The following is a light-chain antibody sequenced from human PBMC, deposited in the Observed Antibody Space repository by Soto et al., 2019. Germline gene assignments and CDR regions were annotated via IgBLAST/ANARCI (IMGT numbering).Light chain of an antibody. CDR1: QSISNW. J-gene: IGKJ2*01. CDR2: KAS. V-gene: IGKV1-5*03. CDR3: QQYNSSPYT. Sequence: DIQMTQSPSTLSASVGDRVTITCRASQSISNWLAWYQQKPGKAPKVLIYKASNLESGVPSRFSGSGSGTEFTLTISSLQPDDFATYYCQQYNSSPYTFGQGTKLEIK.